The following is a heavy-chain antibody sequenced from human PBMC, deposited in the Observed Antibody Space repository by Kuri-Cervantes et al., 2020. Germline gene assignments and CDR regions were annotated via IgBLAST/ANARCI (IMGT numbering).Heavy chain of an antibody. J-gene: IGHJ4*02. CDR1: GFTFSDYY. CDR2: ITSSSYI. CDR3: ARSMTTVTLFDC. V-gene: IGHV3-69-1*01. D-gene: IGHD4-17*01. Sequence: GESLKISCAASGFTFSDYYMSWIRQAPGKGLEWVSSITSSSYIYYADSVKGRFTISRDNAKNSLYLQMNSLRAEDTAVYYCARSMTTVTLFDCWGQGTLVTVSS.